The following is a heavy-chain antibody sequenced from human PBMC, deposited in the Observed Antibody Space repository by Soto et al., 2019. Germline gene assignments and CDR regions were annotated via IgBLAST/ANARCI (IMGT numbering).Heavy chain of an antibody. CDR3: ASRGYDFWSGLDP. D-gene: IGHD3-3*01. V-gene: IGHV1-3*04. CDR1: GYTFTAYG. CDR2: INTGNGHT. J-gene: IGHJ5*02. Sequence: ASVKVSCKASGYTFTAYGIHWVRQAPGQRLEWLGWINTGNGHTKYSQKFQGRVTITRDTSARTAYMELNSLRSEDTAVYYCASRGYDFWSGLDPWGQGTLVTVSS.